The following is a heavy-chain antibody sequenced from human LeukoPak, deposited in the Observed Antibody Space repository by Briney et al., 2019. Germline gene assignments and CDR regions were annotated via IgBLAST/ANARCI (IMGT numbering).Heavy chain of an antibody. CDR3: ARRSVEQLAFDY. CDR1: GGSIGSYY. CDR2: IYDNGGT. D-gene: IGHD6-13*01. V-gene: IGHV4-59*08. J-gene: IGHJ4*02. Sequence: SETLSLTCTVSGGSIGSYYWSWSRQPPGKGLEWIGYIYDNGGTNYNPSLKSRVTITVDTSKNQFSLDLRSLTAADTAVYYCARRSVEQLAFDYWGQGILVTVSS.